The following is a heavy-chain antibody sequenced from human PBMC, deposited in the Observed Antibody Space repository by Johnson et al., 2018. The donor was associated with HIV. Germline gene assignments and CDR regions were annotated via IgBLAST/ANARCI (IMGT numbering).Heavy chain of an antibody. CDR1: GFTFSSYS. J-gene: IGHJ3*02. D-gene: IGHD3-22*01. Sequence: QVQLVESGGGVVQPARSLRLSCAASGFTFSSYSMHWVRQAPGKGLEWVAGISNDGRNKYYADSVKGRFTISRDNSKNTLYLQMNSLRAEDTAVYYCAATYYYDSSGSRYPFEIWGQGTMVTVSS. CDR3: AATYYYDSSGSRYPFEI. CDR2: ISNDGRNK. V-gene: IGHV3-30*04.